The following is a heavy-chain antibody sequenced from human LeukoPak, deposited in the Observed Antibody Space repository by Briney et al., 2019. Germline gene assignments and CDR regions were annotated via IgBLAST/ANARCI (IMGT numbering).Heavy chain of an antibody. D-gene: IGHD1-26*01. CDR3: ARRLVYFDY. Sequence: SETLSLTCTVCGGSISSSSYYWGWIRQPPGKGGGWIGSICYSGSTYYNPSVTSRVTLSADTSKNQFSLKLSSVTAADTAVYYCARRLVYFDYWGQGTLVTVSS. CDR1: GGSISSSSYY. V-gene: IGHV4-39*01. CDR2: ICYSGST. J-gene: IGHJ4*02.